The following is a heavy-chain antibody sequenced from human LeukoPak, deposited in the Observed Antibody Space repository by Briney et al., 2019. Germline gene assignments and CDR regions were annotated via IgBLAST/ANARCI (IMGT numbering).Heavy chain of an antibody. CDR2: NSSGSSYI. CDR3: ARGVVVPDY. D-gene: IGHD3-16*02. V-gene: IGHV3-21*01. Sequence: NPGASLRLSCAASGFTFSSYSMNSVRQAPRKGMEWVSSNSSGSSYIYYEDSVKGRFTISRDNAKNSLYLQMNSLRAEDTAVYYCARGVVVPDYWGQGTLVTVSS. CDR1: GFTFSSYS. J-gene: IGHJ4*02.